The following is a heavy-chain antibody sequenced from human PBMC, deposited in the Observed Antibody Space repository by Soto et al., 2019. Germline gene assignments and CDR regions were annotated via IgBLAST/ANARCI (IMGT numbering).Heavy chain of an antibody. CDR2: IYYSGST. CDR1: GGSISSYY. CDR3: ARLLWDSFTNNWFDP. Sequence: SETLSLTCTVSGGSISSYYWSWIRQPPGKGLEWIGYIYYSGSTNYNPSLKSRVTISVDTSKNQFSLKLSSVTAADTAVYYCARLLWDSFTNNWFDPWGQGTLVTVSS. J-gene: IGHJ5*02. V-gene: IGHV4-59*01. D-gene: IGHD2-2*01.